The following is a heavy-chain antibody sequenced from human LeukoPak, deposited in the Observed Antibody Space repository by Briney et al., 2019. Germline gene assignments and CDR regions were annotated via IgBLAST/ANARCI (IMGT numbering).Heavy chain of an antibody. Sequence: GGSLRLSCAASGFTFSSYSMNWVRQAPGKGLEWVSSISSSSSYIYYADSVKGRFTISRDNAKSSLFLQMNNLRAEDTALYYCARDGIPTYAFDIWGQGTMVTVSP. CDR2: ISSSSSYI. V-gene: IGHV3-21*01. D-gene: IGHD1-26*01. J-gene: IGHJ3*02. CDR3: ARDGIPTYAFDI. CDR1: GFTFSSYS.